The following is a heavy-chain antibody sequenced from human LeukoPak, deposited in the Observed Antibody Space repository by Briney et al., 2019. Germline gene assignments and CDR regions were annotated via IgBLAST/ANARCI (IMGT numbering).Heavy chain of an antibody. CDR1: GGSISSSSYY. CDR2: IYYSGST. V-gene: IGHV4-39*07. CDR3: ASWIKEWLDASYYYYYYMDV. Sequence: SETLSLTCTVSGGSISSSSYYWGWIRQPPGKGLEWIGSIYYSGSTYYNPSLKSRVTISVDTSKNQFSLKLSSVTAADTAVYYCASWIKEWLDASYYYYYYMDVWGKGTTVTVSS. J-gene: IGHJ6*03. D-gene: IGHD6-19*01.